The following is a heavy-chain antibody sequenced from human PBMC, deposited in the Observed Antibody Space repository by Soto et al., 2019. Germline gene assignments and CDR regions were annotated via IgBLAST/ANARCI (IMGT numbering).Heavy chain of an antibody. CDR2: IKSKTDGGTT. Sequence: GGSLRLSCAASGFTFSNAWMNWVRQAPGKGLEWVGRIKSKTDGGTTDYAAPVKGRFTISRDDSKNTLYLQMNSLKTEDTAVYYCTTGDSDMVRGVIIDYGMDVWGQGTTVTVSS. D-gene: IGHD3-10*01. V-gene: IGHV3-15*07. J-gene: IGHJ6*02. CDR1: GFTFSNAW. CDR3: TTGDSDMVRGVIIDYGMDV.